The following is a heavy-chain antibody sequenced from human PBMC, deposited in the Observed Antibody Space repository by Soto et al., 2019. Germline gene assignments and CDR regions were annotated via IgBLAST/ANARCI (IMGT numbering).Heavy chain of an antibody. Sequence: ASVKVSCKTSGYIFTAYSMHWVRQAPGQGLEWMGVVNPSGGSAHYAQSFEGRVTLTRDTSTSTFYMELSSLRSEDTAVYYCAREENCRGGTCYSEYFRHWGQGTLVTVSS. CDR1: GYIFTAYS. CDR3: AREENCRGGTCYSEYFRH. D-gene: IGHD2-15*01. V-gene: IGHV1-46*01. CDR2: VNPSGGSA. J-gene: IGHJ1*01.